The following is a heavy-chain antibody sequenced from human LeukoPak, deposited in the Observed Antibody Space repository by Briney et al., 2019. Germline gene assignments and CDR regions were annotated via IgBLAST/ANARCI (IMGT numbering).Heavy chain of an antibody. J-gene: IGHJ4*02. CDR1: GGSISSSSAY. D-gene: IGHD2-15*01. Sequence: SETLSLTCTVSGGSISSSSAYWGWIRQPPGKGLEWIGSIYYSKNTYYNPSLKSRVTISVDTSKNQFSLKLSSVTAADTAVYYCARTSRLYCSGGSCHTHFLYWGQGTLVTVSS. V-gene: IGHV4-39*07. CDR3: ARTSRLYCSGGSCHTHFLY. CDR2: IYYSKNT.